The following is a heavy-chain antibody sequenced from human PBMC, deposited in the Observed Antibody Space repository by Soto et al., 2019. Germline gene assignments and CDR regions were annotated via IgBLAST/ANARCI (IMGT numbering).Heavy chain of an antibody. Sequence: ASVKVSCKASGYTFISYDINWVRQATGQGLEWMGWMNAHSGNTGYAQKFQGRVTMTRNTSISTAYMELSSLRSDDTAVYYCARDKGSDAFDIWGQGTMVTLSS. CDR3: ARDKGSDAFDI. V-gene: IGHV1-8*01. J-gene: IGHJ3*02. CDR2: MNAHSGNT. CDR1: GYTFISYD.